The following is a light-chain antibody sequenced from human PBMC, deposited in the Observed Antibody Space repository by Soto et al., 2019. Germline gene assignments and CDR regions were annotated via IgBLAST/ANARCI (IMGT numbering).Light chain of an antibody. V-gene: IGKV3-11*01. J-gene: IGKJ1*01. CDR1: QSVSSY. CDR2: DAS. Sequence: ELVLTQSPATLSLSPGERAKLSGRASQSVSSYLAWYQQKPGQAPRLLIYDASNRATGIPARFSGSGSGTDFTLTISSLEPEDFAVYYCQQRSNWPSWAFGQGTRV. CDR3: QQRSNWPSWA.